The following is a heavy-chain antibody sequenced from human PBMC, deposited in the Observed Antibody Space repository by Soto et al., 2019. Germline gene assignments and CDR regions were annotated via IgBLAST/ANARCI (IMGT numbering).Heavy chain of an antibody. J-gene: IGHJ3*01. CDR3: ARGVSNSGAYYTGPAAYDR. D-gene: IGHD3-10*01. CDR1: GGTFNGYG. V-gene: IGHV1-69*06. Sequence: QVQLVQSGAVVKKPGSSVEVSCKASGGTFNGYGISWVRQAPGQGLEWMGGTVPVFDTSKYAPRFQGRVTITADKSTSTAYRELSSVRSEHTAIYFCARGVSNSGAYYTGPAAYDRWGQGTLVIVSS. CDR2: TVPVFDTS.